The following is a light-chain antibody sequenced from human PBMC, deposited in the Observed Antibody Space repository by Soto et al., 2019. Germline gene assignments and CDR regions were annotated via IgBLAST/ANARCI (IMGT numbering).Light chain of an antibody. V-gene: IGKV3-15*01. J-gene: IGKJ1*01. Sequence: VMTQSPVTLSVSPGERVTLSCRASQGISNNLAWYQQKPGQAPRLLIFDASTMATGIPARFSGSGSGTEFTLTISSLQSEDFAVYYCQQANDWPPTFGQGT. CDR1: QGISNN. CDR2: DAS. CDR3: QQANDWPPT.